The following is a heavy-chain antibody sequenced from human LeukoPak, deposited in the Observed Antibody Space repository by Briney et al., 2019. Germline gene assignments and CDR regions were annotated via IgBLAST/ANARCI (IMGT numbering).Heavy chain of an antibody. D-gene: IGHD6-19*01. J-gene: IGHJ5*02. CDR3: ARNGKQWLVNNNWFDP. CDR2: IYTSGST. Sequence: SETLSLTCTVSGGSISSYYWSWIRQPAGKGLEWIGRIYTSGSTNYSPSLKSRVTMSVDTSKNQFSLKLSSVTAADTAVYYCARNGKQWLVNNNWFDPWGQGTLVTVSS. CDR1: GGSISSYY. V-gene: IGHV4-4*07.